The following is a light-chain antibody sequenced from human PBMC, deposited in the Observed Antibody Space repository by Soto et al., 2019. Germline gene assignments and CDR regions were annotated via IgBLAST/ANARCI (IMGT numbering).Light chain of an antibody. V-gene: IGKV1-5*03. CDR2: RAS. J-gene: IGKJ3*01. CDR1: QSISNW. Sequence: DIQMTQSPSTLSASVGDTVTITCRASQSISNWLAWYQQKPGKAPDLLIYRASTLRTGVPSRFSGSGSGTEFTLTISSLQPDDSATYYCQHYNDYCIFGPGTKVDIK. CDR3: QHYNDYCI.